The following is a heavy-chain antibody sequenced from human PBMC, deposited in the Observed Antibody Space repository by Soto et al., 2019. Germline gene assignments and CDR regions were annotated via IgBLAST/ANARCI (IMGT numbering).Heavy chain of an antibody. V-gene: IGHV1-18*01. CDR1: GYTFTSYA. CDR3: ARDAAAGLKDY. J-gene: IGHJ4*02. Sequence: QVQLVQSGAEVKKPGASVKVSCKASGYTFTSYAISWVRQAPGQGLEWMGWISAYNGNTNYAQKLQGRVTMTRDTCTGTAYRELRSLRSDDTAVYYCARDAAAGLKDYWGQGTLVTVSS. D-gene: IGHD6-13*01. CDR2: ISAYNGNT.